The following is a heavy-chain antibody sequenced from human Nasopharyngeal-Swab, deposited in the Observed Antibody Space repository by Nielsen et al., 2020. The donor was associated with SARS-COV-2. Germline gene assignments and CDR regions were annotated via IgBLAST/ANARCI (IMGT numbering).Heavy chain of an antibody. V-gene: IGHV3-33*01. CDR2: IWFDGTNT. CDR3: ARDQNYGDYAMDL. Sequence: GESLKISCAASGFTFSSYGMHWVRQAPGKGLEWVAVIWFDGTNTYYSDSVKGRFTISRDDSKNTLYLQMNSLRAEDTAVYYCARDQNYGDYAMDLWGRGTTVTVSS. D-gene: IGHD4-17*01. CDR1: GFTFSSYG. J-gene: IGHJ6*04.